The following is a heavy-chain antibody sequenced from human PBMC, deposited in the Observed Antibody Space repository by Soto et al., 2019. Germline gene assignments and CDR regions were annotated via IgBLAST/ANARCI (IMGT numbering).Heavy chain of an antibody. J-gene: IGHJ4*02. CDR3: ARASFVYDFWSGYYQGREYYFDY. D-gene: IGHD3-3*01. V-gene: IGHV4-30-4*01. CDR2: IYYSGST. CDR1: GGSISSGDYY. Sequence: SETLSLTCTVSGGSISSGDYYWSWIRQPPGKGLEWIGYIYYSGSTYYNPSLKSRVTISVDTSKNQFSLKLSSVTAADTAVYYCARASFVYDFWSGYYQGREYYFDYWGQGTLVTVSS.